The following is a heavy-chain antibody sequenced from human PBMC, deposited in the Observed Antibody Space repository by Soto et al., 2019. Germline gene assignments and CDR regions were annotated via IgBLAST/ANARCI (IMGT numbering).Heavy chain of an antibody. V-gene: IGHV3-21*01. J-gene: IGHJ3*02. D-gene: IGHD4-17*01. CDR1: GFTFSSYS. CDR3: ARDALINDYGDYGAFDI. Sequence: GESLKISCAASGFTFSSYSMNWVRQAPGKGLEWVSSISSSSSYIYYADSVKGRFTISRDNAKNSLYLQMNSLRAEDTAVYYCARDALINDYGDYGAFDIWGQGTMVTVSS. CDR2: ISSSSSYI.